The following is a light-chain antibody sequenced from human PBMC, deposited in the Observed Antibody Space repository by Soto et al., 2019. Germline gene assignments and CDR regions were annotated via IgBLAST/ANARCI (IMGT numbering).Light chain of an antibody. J-gene: IGKJ5*01. Sequence: DIQMTQSPSSLSASVGDRVTITCRASQSISSYLNWYQQKPGKAPKLLIYAASSLQSGVPSRFSGIGSGTDFTLTISSLQPEDFATYYCQPSYSTLTFGQGTRLEIK. V-gene: IGKV1-39*01. CDR1: QSISSY. CDR2: AAS. CDR3: QPSYSTLT.